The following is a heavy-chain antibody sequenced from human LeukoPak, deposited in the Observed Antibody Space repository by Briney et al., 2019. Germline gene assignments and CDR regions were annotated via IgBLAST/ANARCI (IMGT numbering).Heavy chain of an antibody. CDR1: GFTFGSFA. D-gene: IGHD2-2*01. V-gene: IGHV3-30*04. CDR3: ATSKWGNIVVVLEAPFHY. J-gene: IGHJ4*02. CDR2: ISHDGGKK. Sequence: PGGSLRLSCAASGFTFGSFAFHWVRQAPGKGLEWLAVISHDGGKKHYADSVKGRFTVSRDNSEKTLFLQMNKVRAEDTAVYYCATSKWGNIVVVLEAPFHYWGQGNLVTVSS.